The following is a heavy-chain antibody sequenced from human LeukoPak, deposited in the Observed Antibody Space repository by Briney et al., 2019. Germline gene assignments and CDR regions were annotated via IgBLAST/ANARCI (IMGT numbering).Heavy chain of an antibody. Sequence: SETLSLTCTIPGGSISTSHYWGWIRQAPGKGLEWIGSISHSGSTYYNPSLKSRISISVDTSKNQFSLQLSSVTAADTAVYYCARQSCSSTSCYFSFGGAYEYWGQGTLVTVSS. CDR3: ARQSCSSTSCYFSFGGAYEY. J-gene: IGHJ4*02. V-gene: IGHV4-39*01. CDR2: ISHSGST. CDR1: GGSISTSHY. D-gene: IGHD2-2*01.